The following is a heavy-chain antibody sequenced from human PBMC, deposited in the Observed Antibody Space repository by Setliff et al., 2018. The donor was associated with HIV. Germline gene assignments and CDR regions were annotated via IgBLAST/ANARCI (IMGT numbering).Heavy chain of an antibody. CDR3: ARGEPVDILTGYFDY. CDR1: GISTNGYY. J-gene: IGHJ4*02. D-gene: IGHD3-9*01. CDR2: VSSIGNT. V-gene: IGHV4-4*08. Sequence: SETLSLTCSVSGISTNGYYWSWIRQSPRTRLEWIGYVSSIGNTNYNPSLKSRVTISGDTSKRQFSLKMSSVTAADTAVYYCARGEPVDILTGYFDYWGQGTLVTVS.